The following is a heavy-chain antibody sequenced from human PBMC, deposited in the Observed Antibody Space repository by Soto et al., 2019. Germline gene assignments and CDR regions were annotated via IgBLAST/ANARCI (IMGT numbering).Heavy chain of an antibody. CDR2: IIPIFNST. Sequence: SVKVSCKVSGSRFSNYVISWVRQAPGHGLEWLGRIIPIFNSTKYAQNFQGRVTITADKSTSTAYMELSSLRSDDTATYYCTRAYGAETFDFWGQGTRVTVSS. D-gene: IGHD3-10*01. V-gene: IGHV1-69*06. J-gene: IGHJ5*01. CDR3: TRAYGAETFDF. CDR1: GSRFSNYV.